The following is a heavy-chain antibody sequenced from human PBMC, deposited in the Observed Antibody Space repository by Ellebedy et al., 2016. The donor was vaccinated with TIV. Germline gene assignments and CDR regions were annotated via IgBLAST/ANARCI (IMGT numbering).Heavy chain of an antibody. CDR3: ARDLELLAFDV. J-gene: IGHJ3*01. Sequence: GESLKISCAASGFTFSNWNMNWVRQAPGKGLEWVSYIDKRGSTTYYADLLKGRFTISRDNAKNSLYLQMNSLRDEDTAVYYCARDLELLAFDVWGQGTMVTVSS. D-gene: IGHD2/OR15-2a*01. V-gene: IGHV3-48*02. CDR2: IDKRGSTT. CDR1: GFTFSNWN.